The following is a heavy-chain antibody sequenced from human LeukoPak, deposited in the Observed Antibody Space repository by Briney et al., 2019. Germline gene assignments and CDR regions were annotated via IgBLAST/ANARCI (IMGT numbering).Heavy chain of an antibody. CDR3: ARRVYYDILTGSYYFDY. V-gene: IGHV4-39*01. CDR2: IYYSGTI. CDR1: GGSISSSTTYY. Sequence: SETLSLTCSVSGGSISSSTTYYWGWIRQPPGKGLEWIGSIYYSGTIYYNPSLKSRVTISVDTSKNQFSLRLSSVTVADTAVYYCARRVYYDILTGSYYFDYWGQGTLVTVSS. J-gene: IGHJ4*02. D-gene: IGHD3-9*01.